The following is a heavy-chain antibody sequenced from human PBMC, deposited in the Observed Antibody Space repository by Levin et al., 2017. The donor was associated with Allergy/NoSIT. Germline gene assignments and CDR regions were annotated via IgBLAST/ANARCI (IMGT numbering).Heavy chain of an antibody. Sequence: GGSLRLSCAASGFMFSDHYLDWVRQAPGKGLEWVGRIENKANSYATQYAASVKGRFTISRDDSENSLHLQMSSLKIEDTAVYYCVRDGGSESSRFDDWGQGTLVTVSS. CDR1: GFMFSDHY. J-gene: IGHJ4*02. CDR3: VRDGGSESSRFDD. D-gene: IGHD3-10*01. V-gene: IGHV3-72*01. CDR2: IENKANSYAT.